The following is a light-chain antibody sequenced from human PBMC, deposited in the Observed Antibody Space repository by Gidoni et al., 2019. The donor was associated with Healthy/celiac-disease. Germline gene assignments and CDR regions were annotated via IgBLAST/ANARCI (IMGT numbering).Light chain of an antibody. J-gene: IGLJ2*01. Sequence: QSALTQPASVSGPPGQAITISCTGTSSDVGGYHYVSWYQQHPGKAPKLMIYEVGNRPSGVSNRFSGSKSGNTASLTISGLHAEDEADYYCSSYTSSSIPWVFGGGTKLTVL. CDR1: SSDVGGYHY. CDR2: EVG. CDR3: SSYTSSSIPWV. V-gene: IGLV2-14*01.